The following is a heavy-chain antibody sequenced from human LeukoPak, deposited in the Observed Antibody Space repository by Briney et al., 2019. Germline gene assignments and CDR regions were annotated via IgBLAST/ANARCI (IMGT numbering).Heavy chain of an antibody. J-gene: IGHJ6*02. CDR2: ISYDGSNK. Sequence: GGSLRLSCAASGFTFSSYAMHWVRQAPGKGLEWVAVISYDGSNKYYADSVKGRFTISRDNSKNTLYLQMNSLRAEDTAVYYCARGRGYSYGYWDYYYGMDVWGQGTTVTVSS. D-gene: IGHD5-18*01. CDR3: ARGRGYSYGYWDYYYGMDV. V-gene: IGHV3-30-3*01. CDR1: GFTFSSYA.